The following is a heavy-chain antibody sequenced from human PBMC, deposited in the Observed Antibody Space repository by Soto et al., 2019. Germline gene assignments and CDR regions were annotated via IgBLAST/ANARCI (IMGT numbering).Heavy chain of an antibody. J-gene: IGHJ3*02. CDR3: AILDVYYYDSSGNDAFDI. D-gene: IGHD3-22*01. CDR2: ISYDGRNK. Sequence: QVQLVESGGGVVQPGRSLRLSCAASGFTFSSYAMHWVRQAPGKGLEWVAVISYDGRNKYYADSVKGRFTISRDNSKNTLYLQMNSLRAEDTAVYYCAILDVYYYDSSGNDAFDIWGQGTMVTVSS. CDR1: GFTFSSYA. V-gene: IGHV3-30*04.